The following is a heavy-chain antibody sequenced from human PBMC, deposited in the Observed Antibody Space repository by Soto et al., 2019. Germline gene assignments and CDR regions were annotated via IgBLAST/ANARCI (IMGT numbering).Heavy chain of an antibody. CDR2: IIPIFGTA. CDR1: GGTFSSYA. J-gene: IGHJ6*02. CDR3: ARGMPGLRFGLVYYYCGMDV. Sequence: SVKVSCKASGGTFSSYAISWVRQAPGQGLEWMGGIIPIFGTANYAQKFQGRVTITADESTSTAYMELSSLRSEDTAVYYCARGMPGLRFGLVYYYCGMDVWGQGTTVTVSS. D-gene: IGHD5-12*01. V-gene: IGHV1-69*13.